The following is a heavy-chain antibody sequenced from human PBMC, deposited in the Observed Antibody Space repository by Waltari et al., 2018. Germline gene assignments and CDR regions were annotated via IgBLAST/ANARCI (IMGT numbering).Heavy chain of an antibody. CDR2: ISTYNGNT. D-gene: IGHD3-10*01. Sequence: QIQLVQSGNEVEEPGGSVRVSCKDCGYIFNTYGVGCVRKTPGQWVEWMGWISTYNGNTNYAPKLEGRGTMPPDTSTSTAYMELRNLRSDDSAVYFCAKDADYGSGSNHFDCWGQGTLVTVSS. CDR1: GYIFNTYG. J-gene: IGHJ4*02. CDR3: AKDADYGSGSNHFDC. V-gene: IGHV1-18*01.